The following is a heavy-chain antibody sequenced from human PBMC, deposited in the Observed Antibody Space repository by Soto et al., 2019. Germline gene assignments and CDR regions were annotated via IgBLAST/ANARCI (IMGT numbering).Heavy chain of an antibody. CDR1: RFTFTSYA. J-gene: IGHJ4*02. CDR2: ISASGGAT. V-gene: IGHV3-23*01. CDR3: DKDVEGWSLFRGAVDY. D-gene: IGHD2-21*01. Sequence: GGSLRLSSVASRFTFTSYAMSWVRQAPGKGLEWVAAISASGGATIHADSVKGRLTISRDNSKNTLYLQMNSLRAEDTAGYYCDKDVEGWSLFRGAVDYWGQGT.